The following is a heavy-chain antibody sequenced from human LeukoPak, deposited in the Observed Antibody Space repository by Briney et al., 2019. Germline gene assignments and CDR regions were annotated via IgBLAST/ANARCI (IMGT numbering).Heavy chain of an antibody. D-gene: IGHD6-13*01. V-gene: IGHV1-18*01. CDR3: ARTYSSSWYPHYYYYYMDV. J-gene: IGHJ6*03. CDR1: GGTFSSYA. Sequence: ASVKVSCKASGGTFSSYAISWVRQAPGQGLEWMGWISAYNGNTNYAQKLQGRVTMTTDTSTSTAYMELRSLGSDDTAVYYCARTYSSSWYPHYYYYYMDVWGKGTTVTVSS. CDR2: ISAYNGNT.